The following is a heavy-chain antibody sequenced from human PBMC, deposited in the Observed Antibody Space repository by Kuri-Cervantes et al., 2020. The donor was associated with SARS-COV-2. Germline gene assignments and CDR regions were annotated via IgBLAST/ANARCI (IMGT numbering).Heavy chain of an antibody. Sequence: LRLSCAVSGGSISSGGYSWSWIRQPPGKGLEWIGYIYYSGSTYYNPSLKSRVTISVDTSKNQFSLKLSSVTAADTAVYYCARESSYITIFGVVTRYGMDVWGQGTTVTVSS. V-gene: IGHV4-30-2*05. D-gene: IGHD3-3*01. CDR3: ARESSYITIFGVVTRYGMDV. CDR2: IYYSGST. CDR1: GGSISSGGYS. J-gene: IGHJ6*02.